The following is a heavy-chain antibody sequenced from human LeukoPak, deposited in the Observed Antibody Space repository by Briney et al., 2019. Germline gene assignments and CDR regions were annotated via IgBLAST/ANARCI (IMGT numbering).Heavy chain of an antibody. Sequence: ASVKVSCKASGYTFTSYGISWVRQAPGQGLEWMGWISAYNGNTNYAQKLQGRVTMTTDTSTSTAYMELRSLRSDDTAAYYCARVSEQSPTPDHQSFDYWGQGTLVTVSS. J-gene: IGHJ4*02. V-gene: IGHV1-18*01. CDR3: ARVSEQSPTPDHQSFDY. CDR2: ISAYNGNT. D-gene: IGHD1/OR15-1a*01. CDR1: GYTFTSYG.